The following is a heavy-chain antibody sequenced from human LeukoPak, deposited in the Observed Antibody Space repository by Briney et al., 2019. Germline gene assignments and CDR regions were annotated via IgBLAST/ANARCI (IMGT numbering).Heavy chain of an antibody. CDR1: GDSISSSNW. CDR3: AKILTGTGPTMDV. V-gene: IGHV4-4*02. CDR2: IFQSGST. Sequence: SGTLSLTCAVSGDSISSSNWWNWVRQSPGKGLEWIGEIFQSGSTSYNPSLKSRATISLDKSKNQFSLKLTSVTAADTAVYYCAKILTGTGPTMDVWGQGTTVTVSS. J-gene: IGHJ6*02. D-gene: IGHD1-20*01.